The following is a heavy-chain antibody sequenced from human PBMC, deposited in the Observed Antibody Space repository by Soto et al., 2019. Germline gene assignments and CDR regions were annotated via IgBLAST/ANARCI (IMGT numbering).Heavy chain of an antibody. Sequence: GGSLRLSCAASGFTVSSNYMSWVRQAPGKGLEWVSVIYSGGSTYYADSVKGRFTISRDNSKNTLYLQMNSLRAEDTAVYYCARDGPYSSSSFRYYYMDVWGKGTTVTVSS. D-gene: IGHD6-6*01. J-gene: IGHJ6*03. CDR3: ARDGPYSSSSFRYYYMDV. CDR2: IYSGGST. V-gene: IGHV3-66*01. CDR1: GFTVSSNY.